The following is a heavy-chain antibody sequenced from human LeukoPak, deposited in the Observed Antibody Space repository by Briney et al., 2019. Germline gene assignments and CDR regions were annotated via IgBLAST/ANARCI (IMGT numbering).Heavy chain of an antibody. Sequence: PGGSLEISFKVSGDRFISHWISWGRPRPGKGAEWMGSIHPSDSYTNYSPSFQGHVTISDHNSISTAYLQLSSLKASDTAMYYCARHYSNDAMDVWGQGTTVTVSS. V-gene: IGHV5-10-1*01. CDR2: IHPSDSYT. CDR1: GDRFISHW. J-gene: IGHJ6*02. CDR3: ARHYSNDAMDV. D-gene: IGHD2-2*01.